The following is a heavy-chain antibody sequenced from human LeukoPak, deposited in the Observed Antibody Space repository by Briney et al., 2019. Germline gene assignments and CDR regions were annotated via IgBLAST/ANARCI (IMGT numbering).Heavy chain of an antibody. CDR3: ARSSVYRSSWLIDY. V-gene: IGHV4-4*08. CDR2: IYTSGST. CDR1: GGSISSYY. Sequence: PSETLSLTCTVSGGSISSYYWSWIRQPPGKGLEWIGYIYTSGSTNYNPSLKSRVTMSVDTSKNQFSLKLTSVTAADTAVYYCARSSVYRSSWLIDYWGQGTLVTVSS. J-gene: IGHJ4*02. D-gene: IGHD6-13*01.